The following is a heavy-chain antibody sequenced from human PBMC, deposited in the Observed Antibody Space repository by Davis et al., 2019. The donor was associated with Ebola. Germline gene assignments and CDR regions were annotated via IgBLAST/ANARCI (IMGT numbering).Heavy chain of an antibody. CDR1: GFTFRMYA. Sequence: GESLKISCSASGFTFRMYAIHWVRQAPEKGLEYVSAISNDGDTTNYSDSVKGRFTLSRDNSKNTAYLQMSSLRVEDTAVYYCVTGIVGATYAYWGQGTLVTVSS. V-gene: IGHV3-64D*06. CDR2: ISNDGDTT. D-gene: IGHD1-26*01. CDR3: VTGIVGATYAY. J-gene: IGHJ4*02.